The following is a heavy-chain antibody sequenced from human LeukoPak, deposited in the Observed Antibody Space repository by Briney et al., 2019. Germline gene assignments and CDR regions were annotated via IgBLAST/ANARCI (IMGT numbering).Heavy chain of an antibody. D-gene: IGHD6-13*01. CDR3: ASLCSSSWYWRFDP. CDR2: IYYSGST. J-gene: IGHJ5*02. V-gene: IGHV4-39*07. Sequence: SETLSLTCTVSGGSISSSSYYWGWIRQPPGKGLEWIGSIYYSGSTYYNPSLKSRVTISVDTSKNQFSLKLSSVTAADTAVYYCASLCSSSWYWRFDPWGQGTLVTVSS. CDR1: GGSISSSSYY.